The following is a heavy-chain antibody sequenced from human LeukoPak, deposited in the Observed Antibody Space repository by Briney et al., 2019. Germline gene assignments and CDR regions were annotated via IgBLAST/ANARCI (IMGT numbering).Heavy chain of an antibody. V-gene: IGHV4-59*08. CDR2: IHYTGGT. J-gene: IGHJ4*02. CDR3: AKYGNSGWVIDN. D-gene: IGHD6-19*01. Sequence: PSETLSLTCTVSGGSIGSNYWTWIRQPPGKGLEYIGYIHYTGGTNYNPSLKSRVTISVDTSKNQFSLKLTSVTAADTAVYFCAKYGNSGWVIDNWGQGTLVTVSS. CDR1: GGSIGSNY.